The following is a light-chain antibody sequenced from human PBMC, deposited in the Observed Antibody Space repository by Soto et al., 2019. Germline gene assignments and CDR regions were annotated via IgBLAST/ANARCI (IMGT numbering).Light chain of an antibody. V-gene: IGKV3-20*01. CDR1: QSVSSSY. Sequence: EIVLTQSPGTLSLSPGERATLSCRARQSVSSSYLAWYQQKPGQAPRLLIYGASSRATGIPDRFSGSGSGTDFTLTTSRLEPEYFAVYYCQQYDSSPNTFGQGTKLEIK. CDR3: QQYDSSPNT. J-gene: IGKJ2*01. CDR2: GAS.